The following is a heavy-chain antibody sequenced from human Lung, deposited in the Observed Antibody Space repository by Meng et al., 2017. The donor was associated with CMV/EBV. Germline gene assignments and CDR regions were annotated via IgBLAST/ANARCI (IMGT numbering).Heavy chain of an antibody. J-gene: IGHJ2*01. D-gene: IGHD1-7*01. V-gene: IGHV1-69*05. CDR3: ARGLELRLWYFDP. CDR1: GGTFSSYA. CDR2: IIPIFGTA. Sequence: SXXVSXKASGGTFSSYAISWVRQAPGQGLEWMGGIIPIFGTANYAQKFQGRVTITTDESTSTAYMELSSLRSEDTAVYYCARGLELRLWYFDPWGRGTLVTVSS.